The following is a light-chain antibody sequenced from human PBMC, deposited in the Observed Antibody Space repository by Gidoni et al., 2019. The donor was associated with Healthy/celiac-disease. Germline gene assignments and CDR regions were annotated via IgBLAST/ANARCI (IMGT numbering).Light chain of an antibody. CDR1: QSISSY. V-gene: IGKV1-39*01. J-gene: IGKJ3*01. CDR2: AAS. CDR3: QQSYSTPVA. Sequence: QSISSYLNWYQQKPGNAHKRLVYAASSLQSGVPSRVSGSGSGTDFTLTISSQQPEDFATYDCQQSYSTPVAFGPETKVDIK.